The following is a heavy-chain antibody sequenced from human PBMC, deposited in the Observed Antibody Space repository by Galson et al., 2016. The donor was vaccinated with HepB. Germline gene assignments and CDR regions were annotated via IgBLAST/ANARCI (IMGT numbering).Heavy chain of an antibody. CDR3: AKPLREQVYQSGMDV. V-gene: IGHV3-23*01. CDR1: GITFSNFA. CDR2: ISGSSTYT. D-gene: IGHD1/OR15-1a*01. Sequence: SLRLSCAASGITFSNFAMTWVRQAPGKGLEWVSTISGSSTYTYYADSVKGRFAISRDNSKNTLYLQMNSLRAEDSAIYYCAKPLREQVYQSGMDVWGQGTTVTVSS. J-gene: IGHJ6*02.